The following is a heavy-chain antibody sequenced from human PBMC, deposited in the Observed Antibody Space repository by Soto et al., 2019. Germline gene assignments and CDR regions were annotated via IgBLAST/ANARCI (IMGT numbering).Heavy chain of an antibody. D-gene: IGHD1-26*01. Sequence: GGSLRLSCAASGFTFSSYCMSWVRQAPGKGLEYVSAISSNGGSTYCANSVKGRFTISRDNSKNTLYLQMGSLRAEDMAVYYCARDFIVGAPDYFDYWGQGTLVTVSS. J-gene: IGHJ4*02. CDR3: ARDFIVGAPDYFDY. CDR2: ISSNGGST. V-gene: IGHV3-64*01. CDR1: GFTFSSYC.